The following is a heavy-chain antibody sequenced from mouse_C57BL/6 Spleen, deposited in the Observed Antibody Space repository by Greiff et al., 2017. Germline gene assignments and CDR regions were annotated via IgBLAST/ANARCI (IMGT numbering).Heavy chain of an antibody. CDR1: GYSFTDYN. J-gene: IGHJ4*01. D-gene: IGHD1-1*01. Sequence: VQLQQSGPELVKPGASVKISCMASGYSFTDYNMNWVKQSNGKSLEWIGVINPNYGTTSYNQKFKGKATLTVDQSSSTAYMQLNSLTSEDSAVYYCARNYGSSPYYAMDYWGQGTSVTVSS. CDR3: ARNYGSSPYYAMDY. V-gene: IGHV1-39*01. CDR2: INPNYGTT.